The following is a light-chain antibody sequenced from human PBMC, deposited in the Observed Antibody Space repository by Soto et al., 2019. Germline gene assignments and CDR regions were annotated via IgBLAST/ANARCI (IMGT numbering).Light chain of an antibody. V-gene: IGKV1-39*01. Sequence: DIQMTQSPSALSASVGDRVTITCQASQDISDVLNWYQQKPGKAPKLLIYAASSLQSGVPSRFSGSVSGTDFTLTISSLQPEDFATYYCQQSYSTPRTFGQGTKVDIK. CDR1: QDISDV. CDR3: QQSYSTPRT. CDR2: AAS. J-gene: IGKJ1*01.